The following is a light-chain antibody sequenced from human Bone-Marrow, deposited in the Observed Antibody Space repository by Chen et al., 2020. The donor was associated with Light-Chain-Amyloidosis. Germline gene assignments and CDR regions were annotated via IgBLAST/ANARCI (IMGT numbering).Light chain of an antibody. Sequence: SYVLTQPSSVSVAPGQTATIACGGNNIGSTSVHWYQQTPGQAPLLVVYDDSDRPSGVSNRFSGSRSGNTASLTISGLQADDEAAYYCCSYAGASTYVFGTGTEVTVL. J-gene: IGLJ1*01. CDR1: NIGSTS. V-gene: IGLV3-21*02. CDR2: DDS. CDR3: CSYAGASTYV.